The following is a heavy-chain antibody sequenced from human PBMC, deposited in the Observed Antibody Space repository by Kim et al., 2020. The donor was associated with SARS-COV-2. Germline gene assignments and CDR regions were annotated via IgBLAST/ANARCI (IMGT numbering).Heavy chain of an antibody. CDR2: IDPSDSYT. D-gene: IGHD2-15*01. CDR3: ARHPRYCSGGSCYSFDY. J-gene: IGHJ4*02. Sequence: GESLKISCKGSGYSFTSYWISWVRQMPGKGLEWMGRIDPSDSYTNYSPSFQGHVTISADKSISTAYLQWSSLKASDTAMYYCARHPRYCSGGSCYSFDYWGQRTLVTVSS. V-gene: IGHV5-10-1*01. CDR1: GYSFTSYW.